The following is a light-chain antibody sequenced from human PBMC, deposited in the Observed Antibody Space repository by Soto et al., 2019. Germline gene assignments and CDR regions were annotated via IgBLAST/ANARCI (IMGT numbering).Light chain of an antibody. CDR3: QTWGTDIHVV. Sequence: QLVLTQSSSASASLGASVKLTCSLSSGQSNNAIAWHQQQPGKGPRFLMKVNSDGSHRKGDGIPDRFSGSSSGAERYLIISSLHSEDEADYYCQTWGTDIHVVFGGGTKVTVL. CDR1: SGQSNNA. J-gene: IGLJ2*01. CDR2: VNSDGSH. V-gene: IGLV4-69*01.